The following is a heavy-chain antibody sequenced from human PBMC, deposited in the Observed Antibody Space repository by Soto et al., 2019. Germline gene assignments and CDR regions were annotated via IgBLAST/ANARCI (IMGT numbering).Heavy chain of an antibody. CDR1: GFSLSTTGVG. J-gene: IGHJ5*02. CDR2: IYWDDDK. CDR3: AHASITIFGVVIENWFDP. D-gene: IGHD3-3*01. V-gene: IGHV2-5*02. Sequence: QITLKESGPTLVKPTQTLTLTCTFSGFSLSTTGVGVGWIRQPPGKALEWLAVIYWDDDKRYSPSLKSRLTITKDTSKNQVVLTMTNMDPVDTATYYCAHASITIFGVVIENWFDPWGQGTLVTVSS.